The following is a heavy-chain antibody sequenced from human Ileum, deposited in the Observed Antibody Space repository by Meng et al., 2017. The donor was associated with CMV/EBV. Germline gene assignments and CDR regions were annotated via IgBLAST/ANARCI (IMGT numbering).Heavy chain of an antibody. V-gene: IGHV1-46*01. CDR3: ARDVSDSRSSWWLDT. CDR2: INPSGVIT. J-gene: IGHJ5*02. D-gene: IGHD6-6*01. CDR1: GYNFTSHY. Sequence: QVLLVQSGDEVKNTGATGKISCKPSGYNFTSHYIHWVRQAPGQGLEWMGLINPSGVITTYAQKFQYRVTMTSDTSTSTFYMDLISLRSEDTAVYYCARDVSDSRSSWWLDTWGRGTLVTVSS.